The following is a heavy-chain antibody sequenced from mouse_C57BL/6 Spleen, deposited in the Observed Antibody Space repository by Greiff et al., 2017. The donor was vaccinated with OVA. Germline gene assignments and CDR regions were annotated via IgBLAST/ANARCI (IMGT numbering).Heavy chain of an antibody. Sequence: QVHVKQPGTDLVKPGASVKLSCKASGYTFTSYWMHWVKQRPGQGLEWIGNINPSNGGTNYNEKFKSKATLTVDKSSSTAYMQLSSLTSEDSAVYYCGGSSYGDYAMDYWGQGTSGTVSS. V-gene: IGHV1-53*01. CDR3: GGSSYGDYAMDY. CDR2: INPSNGGT. D-gene: IGHD2-10*02. J-gene: IGHJ4*01. CDR1: GYTFTSYW.